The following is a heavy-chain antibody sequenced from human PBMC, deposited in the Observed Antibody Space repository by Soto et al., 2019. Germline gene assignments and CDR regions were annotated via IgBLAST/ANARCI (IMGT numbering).Heavy chain of an antibody. Sequence: ASVKVSCKASGYTFTSYGISWVRQAPGQGLEWMGWISAYNGNTNYAQKLQGRVTMTTDTSTSTAYMELRSLRSDDTAVYYCARELGYDFWSGYYGYYYGMDVWGQGTTVTVS. CDR1: GYTFTSYG. V-gene: IGHV1-18*01. CDR3: ARELGYDFWSGYYGYYYGMDV. J-gene: IGHJ6*02. D-gene: IGHD3-3*01. CDR2: ISAYNGNT.